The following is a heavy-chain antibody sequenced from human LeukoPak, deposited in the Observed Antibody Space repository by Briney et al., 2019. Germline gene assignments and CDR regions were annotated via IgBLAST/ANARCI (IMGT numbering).Heavy chain of an antibody. CDR3: AKDVDTAMVKGGYYFDY. CDR2: ISYDGSNK. V-gene: IGHV3-30*18. CDR1: GFTFSSYG. Sequence: GGSLRLSCAASGFTFSSYGMHWVRQAPGKGLEWVAVISYDGSNKYYADSVKGRFTISRDNSKNTLYLQMNSLRAEDTAVYYCAKDVDTAMVKGGYYFDYWGQGTLVTVSS. D-gene: IGHD5-18*01. J-gene: IGHJ4*02.